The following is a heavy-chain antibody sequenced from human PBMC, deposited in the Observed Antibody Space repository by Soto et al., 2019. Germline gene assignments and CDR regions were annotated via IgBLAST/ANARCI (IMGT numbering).Heavy chain of an antibody. J-gene: IGHJ4*02. CDR1: GCSIISGDYY. D-gene: IGHD5-18*01. CDR2: IYYSGST. V-gene: IGHV4-30-4*01. Sequence: PSETLSLTCTFSGCSIISGDYYWSWIRKPPGKGLEWIGYIYYSGSTYYNPSLKSRVTISVDTSKNQFSLKLSSVTAADTAVYYCASYVDTAMGTFDYFDYWGQGTLVTV. CDR3: ASYVDTAMGTFDYFDY.